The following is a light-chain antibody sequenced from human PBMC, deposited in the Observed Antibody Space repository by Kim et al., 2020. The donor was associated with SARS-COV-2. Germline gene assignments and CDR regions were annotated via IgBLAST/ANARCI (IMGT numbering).Light chain of an antibody. CDR2: GAS. CDR3: QQYDSAFLT. V-gene: IGKV3-20*01. CDR1: QRVSSRY. Sequence: SPGERATLSCRASQRVSSRYLAWYQQKPGPGLRLLIYGASSRATGIPDRFSGSGSGTDFTLTISRLEPEDFAVYYCQQYDSAFLTFGGGTKVDIK. J-gene: IGKJ4*01.